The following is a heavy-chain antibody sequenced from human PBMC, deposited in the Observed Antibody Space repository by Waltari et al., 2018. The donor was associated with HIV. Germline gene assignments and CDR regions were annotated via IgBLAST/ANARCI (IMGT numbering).Heavy chain of an antibody. J-gene: IGHJ6*02. V-gene: IGHV4-4*02. CDR2: VHRDGTT. CDR3: TQRRFYFGDGPDGYDV. CDR1: GIYIKHSSSW. D-gene: IGHD3-3*01. Sequence: LHQPGAEEATPSGTLTLTCGITGIYIKHSSSWWTWLRQSPGKGLEWVGEVHRDGTTASQSPLKGRLTITSDKGRNNYSHQFKSVNSADTRVYYCTQRRFYFGDGPDGYDVWGPGTPVSV.